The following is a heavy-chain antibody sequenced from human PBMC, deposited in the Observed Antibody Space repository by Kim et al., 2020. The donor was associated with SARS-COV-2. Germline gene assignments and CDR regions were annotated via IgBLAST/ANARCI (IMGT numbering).Heavy chain of an antibody. CDR3: ARGLGGIAVPHYYYYYYM. CDR1: GGSFSGYY. J-gene: IGHJ6*03. CDR2: INHSGST. D-gene: IGHD6-19*01. Sequence: SETLSLTCAVYGGSFSGYYWSWIRQPPGKGLEWIGEINHSGSTNYNPSLKSRVTISVDTSKNQFSLKLSSVTAADTAVYYCARGLGGIAVPHYYYYYYM. V-gene: IGHV4-34*01.